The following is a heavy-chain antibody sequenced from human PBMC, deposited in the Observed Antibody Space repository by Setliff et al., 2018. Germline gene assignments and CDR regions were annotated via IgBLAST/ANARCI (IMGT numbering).Heavy chain of an antibody. CDR3: AKYPSKLPELGIYGRFDY. CDR2: IYYTGIT. D-gene: IGHD7-27*01. Sequence: SETLSLTCNVSGGSISSYSYYWGWIRQPPGKGLEWIGNIYYTGITYYNPSLKSRVTISVDTSKNQFSLKLTSVTAADTAVYYCAKYPSKLPELGIYGRFDYLGQGTPVTVS. J-gene: IGHJ4*02. CDR1: GGSISSYSYY. V-gene: IGHV4-39*07.